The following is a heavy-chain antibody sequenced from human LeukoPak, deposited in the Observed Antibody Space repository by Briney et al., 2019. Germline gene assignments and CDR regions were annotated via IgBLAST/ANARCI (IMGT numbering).Heavy chain of an antibody. Sequence: ASVKVSCKASGYTFTGYYMHWVRQAPGQGLEWMGWINPNSGGTNYAQKFQGRVTMTRDTSSNTVYMELSRLRSDDTAVYYCARGGYSSSSGRYYYYYMDVWGKGTTVTVSS. CDR1: GYTFTGYY. CDR2: INPNSGGT. D-gene: IGHD6-6*01. V-gene: IGHV1-2*02. J-gene: IGHJ6*03. CDR3: ARGGYSSSSGRYYYYYMDV.